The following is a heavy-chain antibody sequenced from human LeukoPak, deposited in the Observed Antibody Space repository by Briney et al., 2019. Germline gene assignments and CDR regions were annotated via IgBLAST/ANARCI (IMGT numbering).Heavy chain of an antibody. CDR1: GYTFTSYD. D-gene: IGHD6-19*01. CDR3: ARAEQWLDRRSFDY. V-gene: IGHV1-8*01. J-gene: IGHJ4*02. CDR2: MNPNSGNT. Sequence: ASVKVSCKASGYTFTSYDINWVRQATGQGLEWMGWMNPNSGNTGYAQKFEGRVTMTRNTSISTAYMELSSLRSEDTAVYYCARAEQWLDRRSFDYWGQGTLVTVSS.